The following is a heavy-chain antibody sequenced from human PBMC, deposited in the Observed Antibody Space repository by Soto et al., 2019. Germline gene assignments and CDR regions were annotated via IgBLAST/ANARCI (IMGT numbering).Heavy chain of an antibody. CDR3: ARRAGSGYHTPTWGYYGMDV. CDR2: IIPIFGTA. D-gene: IGHD3-3*01. CDR1: GGTFSSYA. Sequence: QVQLVQSGAEVKKPGSSVKVSCKASGGTFSSYAINWVRQAPGQGLEWMGGIIPIFGTANYAQKFQGRVTITADESTSTAYMELSSLRSEDTAVYYCARRAGSGYHTPTWGYYGMDVWGQGTAVTVSS. J-gene: IGHJ6*02. V-gene: IGHV1-69*12.